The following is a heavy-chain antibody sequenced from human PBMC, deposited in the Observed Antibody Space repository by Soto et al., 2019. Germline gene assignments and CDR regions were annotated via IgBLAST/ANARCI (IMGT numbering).Heavy chain of an antibody. J-gene: IGHJ4*02. CDR2: ISWNSGSI. Sequence: SLRLSCAASGFTFDDYAMHWVRQAPGKGLEWVSGISWNSGSIGYADSVKGRFTISRDNAKNSLYLQMNSLRAEDTALYYCAADGFMVRGVIPYYFDYWGQGTLVTVSS. V-gene: IGHV3-9*01. CDR1: GFTFDDYA. CDR3: AADGFMVRGVIPYYFDY. D-gene: IGHD3-10*01.